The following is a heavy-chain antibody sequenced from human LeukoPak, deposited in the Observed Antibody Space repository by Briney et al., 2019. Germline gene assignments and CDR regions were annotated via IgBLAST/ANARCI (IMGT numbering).Heavy chain of an antibody. Sequence: GGSLRLSCTASGLIFSNFAMTWVRQAPGKGLEWVSPITSGFSPFYADSVKGRFTISRDNSQNTFHLQMNSLRAEDTAVYYCAKDYSDLRVADVFFEYWGQGTQVSVSS. CDR3: AKDYSDLRVADVFFEY. CDR1: GLIFSNFA. V-gene: IGHV3-23*01. CDR2: ITSGFSP. J-gene: IGHJ4*02. D-gene: IGHD2-15*01.